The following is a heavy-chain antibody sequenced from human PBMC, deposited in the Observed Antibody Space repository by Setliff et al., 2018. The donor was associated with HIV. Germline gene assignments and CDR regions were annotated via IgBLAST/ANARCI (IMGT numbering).Heavy chain of an antibody. CDR2: ISVYNGNR. CDR1: GYTFDKYG. D-gene: IGHD2-2*01. J-gene: IGHJ4*02. V-gene: IGHV1-18*01. Sequence: GASVKVSCKASGYTFDKYGITWVRQAPGQGLEWMGWISVYNGNRDYALNFQGRVTLTTDTSASTAYMELTSLRSDDTAVYYCARGGGLKPFGYQLDYWGQGTLVTVSS. CDR3: ARGGGLKPFGYQLDY.